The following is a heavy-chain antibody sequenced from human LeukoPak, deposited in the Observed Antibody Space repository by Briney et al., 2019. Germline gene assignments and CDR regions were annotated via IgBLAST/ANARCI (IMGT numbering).Heavy chain of an antibody. V-gene: IGHV4-39*07. CDR2: ASYSGNT. Sequence: SETLSLACTVSGASISSSTYYWGWIRQPPGKGLEWIGSASYSGNTYYNPSLKSRVTILVDTSKNQFSLKMTSVTAADTAVYYCARDQYYDVSTYYEIDYWGQGTLVTVSS. CDR1: GASISSSTYY. D-gene: IGHD3-22*01. J-gene: IGHJ4*02. CDR3: ARDQYYDVSTYYEIDY.